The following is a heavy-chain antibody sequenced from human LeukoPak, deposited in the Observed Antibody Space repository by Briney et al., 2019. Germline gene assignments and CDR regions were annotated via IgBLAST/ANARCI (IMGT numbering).Heavy chain of an antibody. V-gene: IGHV5-51*01. Sequence: GESLKISCKGSGYSFTSYYIGWVRQMPGKGLEWMGIIFPGDSDTRYSPSFQGQVTISVDKSISTAYLQWSSLKVSDTAMYYCARHGPHYYDSSGYYYEAFDIWGQGTMVTVSS. CDR2: IFPGDSDT. CDR3: ARHGPHYYDSSGYYYEAFDI. D-gene: IGHD3-22*01. J-gene: IGHJ3*02. CDR1: GYSFTSYY.